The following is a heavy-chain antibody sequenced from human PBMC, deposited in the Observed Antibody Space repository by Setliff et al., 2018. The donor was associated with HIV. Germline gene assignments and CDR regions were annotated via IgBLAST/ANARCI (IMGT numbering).Heavy chain of an antibody. CDR3: ARQGAGIQVRYFDWPWDPWTLDFDI. D-gene: IGHD3-9*01. CDR1: GGSISSNTYY. Sequence: PSETLSLTCAVSGGSISSNTYYWGWIRQPPGKGLEWIGSIYYSGSTYYIPSLKSRVTISVDTSKNQFSLKLSSVTAADTAVYYCARQGAGIQVRYFDWPWDPWTLDFDIWGRGTLVTVS. V-gene: IGHV4-39*01. J-gene: IGHJ2*01. CDR2: IYYSGST.